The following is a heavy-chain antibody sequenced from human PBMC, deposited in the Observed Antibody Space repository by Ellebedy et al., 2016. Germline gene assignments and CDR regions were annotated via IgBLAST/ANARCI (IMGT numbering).Heavy chain of an antibody. J-gene: IGHJ4*02. CDR1: GFTFSSYA. V-gene: IGHV3-23*01. D-gene: IGHD6-6*01. CDR3: AKASSIAARRGPGQFDY. Sequence: GESLKISCAASGFTFSSYAMSWVRQAPGKGLEWVSAISGSGGSTYYADSVKGRFTISRDNSKNTLYLQMNSLRAEDTAVYYCAKASSIAARRGPGQFDYWGQGTLVTVSS. CDR2: ISGSGGST.